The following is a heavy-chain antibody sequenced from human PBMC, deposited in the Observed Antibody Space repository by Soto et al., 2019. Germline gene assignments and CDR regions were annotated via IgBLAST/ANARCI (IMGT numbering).Heavy chain of an antibody. V-gene: IGHV3-21*01. CDR3: ARDLYYSNYVWRYYYYGMDV. CDR2: ISSSSSYI. Sequence: GGSLRLSCAASGFTFSSYSMNWVRQAPGKGLEWVSSISSSSSYIDYADSVKGRFTISRDNAKNSLYLQMNSLRAEDTDVYYCARDLYYSNYVWRYYYYGMDVWGQGTTVTVSS. D-gene: IGHD4-4*01. CDR1: GFTFSSYS. J-gene: IGHJ6*02.